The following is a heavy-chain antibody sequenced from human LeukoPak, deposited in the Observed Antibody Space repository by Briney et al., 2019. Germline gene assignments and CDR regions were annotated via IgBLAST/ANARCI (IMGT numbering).Heavy chain of an antibody. CDR3: ARGSDTAAGLY. Sequence: SETLSLTCAVYGGSFNGYYWSWIRQPPGKGLEWIGEINHSGSTNYNPSLKSRVSISVDSSKNQFSLKVSSVTAADTAVYYCARGSDTAAGLYWGQGTLVTVSS. D-gene: IGHD6-13*01. V-gene: IGHV4-34*01. CDR1: GGSFNGYY. J-gene: IGHJ4*02. CDR2: INHSGST.